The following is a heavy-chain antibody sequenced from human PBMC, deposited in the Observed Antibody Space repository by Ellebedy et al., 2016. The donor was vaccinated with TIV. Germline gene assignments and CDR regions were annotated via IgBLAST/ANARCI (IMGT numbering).Heavy chain of an antibody. J-gene: IGHJ4*02. CDR2: INPNSGGT. CDR3: ARDPGLVGSSTPDDY. CDR1: GYTFTSFG. D-gene: IGHD2-2*01. Sequence: ASVKVSCXASGYTFTSFGISWVRQAPGQGLEWMGWINPNSGGTNYAQKFQGRVTMTRDTSISTAYMELSRLRSDDTAVYYCARDPGLVGSSTPDDYWGQGTLVTVSS. V-gene: IGHV1-2*02.